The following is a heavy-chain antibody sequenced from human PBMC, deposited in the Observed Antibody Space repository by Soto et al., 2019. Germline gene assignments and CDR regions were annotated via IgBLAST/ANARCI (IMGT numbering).Heavy chain of an antibody. CDR3: VRGSKDSYPGSRIFDF. Sequence: EVQLLESGGDLIQPGGSLRLSCVASGLTFGSRAMSWVRQSPGEGREWVSTITDTGGDAKYADSVRGRFAISRDNSKNTLYLQVSALRAEDSAIYFCVRGSKDSYPGSRIFDFWGRGTLVTVSS. D-gene: IGHD3-10*01. CDR1: GLTFGSRA. J-gene: IGHJ4*02. CDR2: ITDTGGDA. V-gene: IGHV3-23*01.